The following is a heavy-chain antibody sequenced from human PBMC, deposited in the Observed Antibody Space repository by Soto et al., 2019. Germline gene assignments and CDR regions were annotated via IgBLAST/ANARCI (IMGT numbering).Heavy chain of an antibody. CDR1: GYSFTDYW. CDR2: IYPGDSDA. V-gene: IGHV5-51*01. J-gene: IGHJ4*02. CDR3: ARQADYNILTGYFYYFDY. Sequence: PGESLKISCKSSGYSFTDYWIGWVRQMPGKGLEWMGIIYPGDSDARYSPSFQGQVTISVDTSITTAFLRWDSLTASDTAMYYCARQADYNILTGYFYYFDYWGQGSLATVSS. D-gene: IGHD3-9*01.